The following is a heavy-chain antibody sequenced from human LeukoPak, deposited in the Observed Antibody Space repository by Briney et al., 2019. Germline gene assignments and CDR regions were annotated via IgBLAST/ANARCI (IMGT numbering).Heavy chain of an antibody. CDR2: IHHSGST. Sequence: PSETLSLTCIVSGYSISSGYYWGWIWQPPGKGLEWIGNIHHSGSTYYNPSLKSRVTISADTSKNQLSLKLSSVTAADTAVYYCARVAAGIGFFQHWGQGTLVTVSS. V-gene: IGHV4-38-2*02. CDR1: GYSISSGYY. D-gene: IGHD6-13*01. CDR3: ARVAAGIGFFQH. J-gene: IGHJ1*01.